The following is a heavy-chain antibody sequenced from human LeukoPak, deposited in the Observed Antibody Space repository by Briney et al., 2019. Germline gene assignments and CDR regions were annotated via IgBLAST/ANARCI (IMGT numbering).Heavy chain of an antibody. J-gene: IGHJ6*02. V-gene: IGHV3-66*01. CDR3: ARGLRSPMDV. D-gene: IGHD4-17*01. CDR2: IYSGGST. Sequence: GGSLRLSCAASGFTFSSYGMHWVRQAPGKGLEWVSVIYSGGSTYYADSVKGRFTISRDNSKNTLYLQMNSLRAEDTAVYYCARGLRSPMDVWGQGTTVTVSS. CDR1: GFTFSSYG.